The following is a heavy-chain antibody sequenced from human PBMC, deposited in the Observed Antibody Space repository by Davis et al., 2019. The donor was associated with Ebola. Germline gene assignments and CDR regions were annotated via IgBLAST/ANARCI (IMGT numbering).Heavy chain of an antibody. CDR1: VGSFSNYY. J-gene: IGHJ4*02. D-gene: IGHD6-13*01. CDR2: IIHSGKT. CDR3: ARGDKVTPVGKRGLRQLDGFDS. Sequence: PSETLSLTCGFSVGSFSNYYWTWIRQPPGKGLEWIGAIIHSGKTNYNPSLKSRGTILVDMSKNQFSLKLSSVTAADTAVYYCARGDKVTPVGKRGLRQLDGFDSWGQGTLVTVSS. V-gene: IGHV4-34*01.